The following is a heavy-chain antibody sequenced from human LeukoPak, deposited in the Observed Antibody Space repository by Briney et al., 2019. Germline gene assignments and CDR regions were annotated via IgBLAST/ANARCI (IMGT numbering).Heavy chain of an antibody. J-gene: IGHJ3*02. Sequence: SVKVSCKASGGTFSSYAISWVRQAPGQGLEWMGGIIPIFGTANYAQKFQGRVTITADESTSTAYMELSSLRSEDTAVYYCARETKKRYCGSTSCYSNDAFDIWGQGTMVTVSS. CDR3: ARETKKRYCGSTSCYSNDAFDI. V-gene: IGHV1-69*13. D-gene: IGHD2-2*01. CDR1: GGTFSSYA. CDR2: IIPIFGTA.